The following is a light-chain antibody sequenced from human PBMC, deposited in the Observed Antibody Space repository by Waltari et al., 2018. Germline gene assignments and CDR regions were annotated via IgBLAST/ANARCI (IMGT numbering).Light chain of an antibody. CDR2: DAF. CDR1: QNIDSY. CDR3: QQRRNWPWT. J-gene: IGKJ1*01. Sequence: ETVLTQSPATLSLSPGDRATFPCSASQNIDSYLAWYQQKPGQALRFLIFDAFNRPTGIPARFSGSRSGTDFNLTISSLESEDFAIYYCQQRRNWPWTFGQGTRVEIK. V-gene: IGKV3-11*01.